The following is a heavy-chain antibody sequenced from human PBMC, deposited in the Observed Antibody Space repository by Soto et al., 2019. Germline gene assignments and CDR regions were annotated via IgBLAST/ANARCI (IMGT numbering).Heavy chain of an antibody. CDR1: GGTFSSYA. V-gene: IGHV1-69*13. J-gene: IGHJ4*02. CDR2: IIPIFGTA. CDR3: ARGAYCGGDCASAPYYYFDY. Sequence: SVKVSCKASGGTFSSYAISWVRQAPGQGLEWMGGIIPIFGTANYAQKFQGRVTITADESTSTAYMELSGLRSEDTAVYYCARGAYCGGDCASAPYYYFDYWGQGTLVTVSS. D-gene: IGHD2-21*02.